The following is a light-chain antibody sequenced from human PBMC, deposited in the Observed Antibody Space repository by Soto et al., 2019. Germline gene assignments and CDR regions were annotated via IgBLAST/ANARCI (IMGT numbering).Light chain of an antibody. V-gene: IGKV3-15*01. J-gene: IGKJ2*01. Sequence: EIVMTQSPATLSVSPGERATLSCRASQSVSSNLAWYQQKPGQAPRPLIYGASTRATGIPTRFSGSGSGTEFTVTISSLQYAEFAVYYCQQDNNWPPMYTFVQGTKLEIK. CDR2: GAS. CDR3: QQDNNWPPMYT. CDR1: QSVSSN.